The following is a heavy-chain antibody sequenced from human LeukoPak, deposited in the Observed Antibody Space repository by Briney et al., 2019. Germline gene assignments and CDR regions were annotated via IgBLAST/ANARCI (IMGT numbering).Heavy chain of an antibody. CDR2: INHSGST. D-gene: IGHD1-26*01. J-gene: IGHJ3*02. Sequence: SETLSLTCAVYGWSFSGYYWSWIRQPPGKGLEWIGEINHSGSTNYNASLKRRGSRSVDTSKNQLSLKLSSVTAADTAVYYCAREKWELDGGDLHAFDIWGQGKMVTVSS. CDR3: AREKWELDGGDLHAFDI. V-gene: IGHV4-34*01. CDR1: GWSFSGYY.